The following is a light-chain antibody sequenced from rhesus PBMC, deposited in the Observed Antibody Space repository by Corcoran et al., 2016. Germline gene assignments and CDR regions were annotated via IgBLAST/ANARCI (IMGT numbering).Light chain of an antibody. J-gene: IGKJ3*01. Sequence: VGDRVTITCRASENVNNYLNWYQQKPGKAPKLLIYKASTLQSGVPSRFSGSGSGTDYTFTISSLQSEDVATYYCQHNYGTPFTFGPGTKLDNK. CDR1: ENVNNY. CDR2: KAS. V-gene: IGKV1-74*01. CDR3: QHNYGTPFT.